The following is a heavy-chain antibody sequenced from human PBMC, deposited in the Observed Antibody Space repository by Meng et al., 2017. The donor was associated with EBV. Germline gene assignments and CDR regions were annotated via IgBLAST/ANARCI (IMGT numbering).Heavy chain of an antibody. D-gene: IGHD6-19*01. J-gene: IGHJ5*02. CDR3: ARPFPSWQSPRLDPFGA. CDR2: VHYTGST. V-gene: IGHV4-39*01. Sequence: QLQLRESGPGQVKPSETLSLTCPVSXDSISSFYYWGWIRQPPGRGLEWIGSVHYTGSTYYSPSLKSRVTVSVDTSKNQFSLRLTSVTAADTAVYYCARPFPSWQSPRLDPFGAWGQGTLVTVSS. CDR1: XDSISSFYY.